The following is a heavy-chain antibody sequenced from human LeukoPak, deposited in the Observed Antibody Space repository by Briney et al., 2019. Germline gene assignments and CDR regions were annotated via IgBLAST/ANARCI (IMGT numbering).Heavy chain of an antibody. CDR1: GGSISSGDYY. CDR3: AREATVTTGFDY. V-gene: IGHV4-30-4*01. J-gene: IGHJ4*02. D-gene: IGHD4-17*01. CDR2: IYYSGST. Sequence: SETLSLTCTVSGGSISSGDYYWSWIRQPPGKGLERIGYIYYSGSTYYNPSLKSRVTISVDTSKSQFSLKLSSVTAADTAVYYCAREATVTTGFDYWGQGTLVTVSS.